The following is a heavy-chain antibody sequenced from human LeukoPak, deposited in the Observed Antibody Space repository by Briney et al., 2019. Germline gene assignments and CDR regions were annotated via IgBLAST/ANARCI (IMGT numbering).Heavy chain of an antibody. Sequence: GRSLRLSCAASGFTFSSYGMHWVRQAPGKGLEWVAGISYDGRNKEYVDSVKGRFTIPRDNSKNTLYLQMNSLRAEDTAVYNCAKDRGYSHGFDYWGQGTLVTVSS. J-gene: IGHJ4*02. D-gene: IGHD5-18*01. CDR1: GFTFSSYG. CDR3: AKDRGYSHGFDY. CDR2: ISYDGRNK. V-gene: IGHV3-30*18.